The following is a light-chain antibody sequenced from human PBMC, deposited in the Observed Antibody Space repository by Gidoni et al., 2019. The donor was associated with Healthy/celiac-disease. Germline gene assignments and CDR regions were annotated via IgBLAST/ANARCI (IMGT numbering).Light chain of an antibody. CDR3: QQYGSSPWT. V-gene: IGKV3-20*01. Sequence: LLTQSPGPLSLYPGERATLTGWASQSFSSIYLAWYQQKPGQAPRLLIYGASSRATGIPDRFSGSGSGTDFTLTISRLEPEDFAVYYCQQYGSSPWTFGQGTKVEIK. CDR1: QSFSSIY. J-gene: IGKJ1*01. CDR2: GAS.